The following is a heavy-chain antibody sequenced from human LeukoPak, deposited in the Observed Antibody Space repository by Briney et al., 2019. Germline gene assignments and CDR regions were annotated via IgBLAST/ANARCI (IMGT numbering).Heavy chain of an antibody. V-gene: IGHV3-30-3*01. CDR3: AREEEGFLEWSLGLDY. J-gene: IGHJ4*02. Sequence: GGSLRLSCAASGFTFSSYAMSWVRQAPGKGLEWVAVISYDGSNKYYADSVKGRFTISRDNSKHTLYLQMNSLRAEDTAVYYCAREEEGFLEWSLGLDYWGQGTLVTVSS. CDR2: ISYDGSNK. D-gene: IGHD3-3*01. CDR1: GFTFSSYA.